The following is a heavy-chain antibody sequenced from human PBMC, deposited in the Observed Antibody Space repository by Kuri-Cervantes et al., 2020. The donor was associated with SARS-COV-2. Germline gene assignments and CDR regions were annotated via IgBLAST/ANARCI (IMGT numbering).Heavy chain of an antibody. CDR1: GFSFSNYG. V-gene: IGHV3-30*19. J-gene: IGHJ4*02. Sequence: GESLKISCAASGFSFSNYGMHWVRQAPGKGLECVAVISYDGSNKYYADSVKGRFTISRDNSKNTLYLQMNSLRAEDTAVYYCARGTGLQFLDYWGQGTLVTVSS. CDR2: ISYDGSNK. CDR3: ARGTGLQFLDY. D-gene: IGHD5-24*01.